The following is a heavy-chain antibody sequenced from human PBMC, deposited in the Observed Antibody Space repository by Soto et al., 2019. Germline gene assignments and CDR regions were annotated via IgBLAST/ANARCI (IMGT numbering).Heavy chain of an antibody. CDR3: ARAVTFGGVIVDAFDI. CDR2: ISAYNGNT. Sequence: ASLKVSCKASGYTFTSYGISWVRQAPGQGLEWMGWISAYNGNTNYAQKLQGRVTMTTDTSTSTAYMELRSLRSDDTAVYYCARAVTFGGVIVDAFDIWGQGTMVTVSS. J-gene: IGHJ3*02. V-gene: IGHV1-18*01. CDR1: GYTFTSYG. D-gene: IGHD3-16*02.